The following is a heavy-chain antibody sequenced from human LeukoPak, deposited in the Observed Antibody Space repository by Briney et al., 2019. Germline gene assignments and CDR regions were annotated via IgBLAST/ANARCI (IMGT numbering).Heavy chain of an antibody. CDR1: GFTFSPYS. J-gene: IGHJ6*02. CDR2: ISSSSITI. V-gene: IGHV3-48*02. Sequence: PGGSLRLSCAASGFTFSPYSMNWVRQAPGKGLEWVSYISSSSITIFYADSVKGRFTISRDSARNSLYLQMNSLRDEDTAVYYCARDRRYYGDSHFNGLDVWGQGTTVTVSS. CDR3: ARDRRYYGDSHFNGLDV. D-gene: IGHD4-17*01.